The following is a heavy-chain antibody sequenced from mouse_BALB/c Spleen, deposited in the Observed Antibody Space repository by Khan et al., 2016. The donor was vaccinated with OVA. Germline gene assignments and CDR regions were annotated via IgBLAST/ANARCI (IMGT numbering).Heavy chain of an antibody. CDR3: ARYASSPYSAMDY. D-gene: IGHD1-1*01. CDR2: INPYNDGT. CDR1: GYTFTNYV. J-gene: IGHJ4*01. V-gene: IGHV1S136*01. Sequence: VQLQQSGPELVKPGASVKMSCKASGYTFTNYVMHWVKQKPGQGLEWIGYINPYNDGTKYNEKFKGKATLTSDKSSSTAYMELSSLTSEDSAVYSCARYASSPYSAMDYWGQGTSVTVSS.